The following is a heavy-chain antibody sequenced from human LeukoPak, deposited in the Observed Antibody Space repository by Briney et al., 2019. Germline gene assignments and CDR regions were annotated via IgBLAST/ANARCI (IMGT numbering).Heavy chain of an antibody. CDR2: IYYSGST. D-gene: IGHD5-12*01. J-gene: IGHJ5*02. Sequence: SETLSLTCTVSGGSISSSSYYWGWIRQPPGKGLEGMGSIYYSGSTYYNPSLKSRVTISVDTSKNQFSLKLSSVTAADTAVYYCARADYSGYDSGWFDPWGQGTLVTVSS. V-gene: IGHV4-39*07. CDR1: GGSISSSSYY. CDR3: ARADYSGYDSGWFDP.